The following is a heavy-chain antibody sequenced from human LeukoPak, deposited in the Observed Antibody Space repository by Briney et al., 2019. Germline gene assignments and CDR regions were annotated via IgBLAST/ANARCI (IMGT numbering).Heavy chain of an antibody. CDR1: GGTFSSYA. CDR2: IIPTFGTA. D-gene: IGHD3-16*01. J-gene: IGHJ4*02. V-gene: IGHV1-69*01. CDR3: ARVGYYDYVWGSYSGYYFDY. Sequence: SVKVSCKASGGTFSSYAISWVRQAPGQGLEWMGGIIPTFGTANYAQKFQGRVTITADESTSTAYMELNSLRSEDTAVYYCARVGYYDYVWGSYSGYYFDYWGQGTLVTVSS.